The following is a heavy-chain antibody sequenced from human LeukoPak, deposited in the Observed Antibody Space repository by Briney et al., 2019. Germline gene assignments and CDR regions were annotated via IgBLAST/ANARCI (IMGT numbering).Heavy chain of an antibody. CDR1: GGSFSGYY. CDR2: INHSGST. D-gene: IGHD6-13*01. V-gene: IGHV4-34*01. Sequence: SETLSLTCAVYGGSFSGYYWSWIRQPPGNGLEWIGEINHSGSTNYNPSLKSRVTISVDTSKNQFSLKLSSVTAADTAVYYCARKESIADLPPDFDYWGQGTLVTVSS. J-gene: IGHJ4*02. CDR3: ARKESIADLPPDFDY.